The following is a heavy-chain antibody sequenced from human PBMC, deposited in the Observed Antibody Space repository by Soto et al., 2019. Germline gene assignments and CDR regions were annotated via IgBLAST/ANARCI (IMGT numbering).Heavy chain of an antibody. D-gene: IGHD5-18*01. CDR2: IYYSGST. V-gene: IGHV4-30-4*01. Sequence: SGTLSPPCRVSCGSISRGDYYWDLVRQPPGKGLEWIGHIYYSGSTNYNPSLKSRVTISVDTSKNQFSLRLSSVTAADTAVYYCARGYGRNFDYWGQGTLVTVSS. CDR1: CGSISRGDYY. J-gene: IGHJ4*02. CDR3: ARGYGRNFDY.